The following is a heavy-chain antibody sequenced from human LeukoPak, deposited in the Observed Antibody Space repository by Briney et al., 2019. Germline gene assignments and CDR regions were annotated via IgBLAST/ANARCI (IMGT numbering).Heavy chain of an antibody. CDR1: GGSISSSSYY. D-gene: IGHD1-26*01. J-gene: IGHJ4*02. V-gene: IGHV4-39*07. Sequence: SETLSLTCTVSGGSISSSSYYWGWIRQPPGKGLEWIGEIHHSGSANYNPSLKSRVTISLDTSENHFSLRLSSVTAADTAVYYCVRDRGEFSYSHDYWGQGTLVTVSS. CDR2: IHHSGSA. CDR3: VRDRGEFSYSHDY.